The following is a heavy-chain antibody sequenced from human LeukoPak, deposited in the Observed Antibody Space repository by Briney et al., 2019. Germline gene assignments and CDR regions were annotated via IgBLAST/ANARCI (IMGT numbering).Heavy chain of an antibody. D-gene: IGHD3-22*01. CDR2: ISSSGSTI. J-gene: IGHJ4*02. V-gene: IGHV3-48*01. Sequence: GGSLRLSCAASGFTLSSYTMNWVRQAPGKGLEWVSYISSSGSTIYYADSVKGRFTISRDNAKNSLYLQMNTLRAEDTAVYYCARDRHKYNYDSGGYPPYWGQGTLVTVSS. CDR1: GFTLSSYT. CDR3: ARDRHKYNYDSGGYPPY.